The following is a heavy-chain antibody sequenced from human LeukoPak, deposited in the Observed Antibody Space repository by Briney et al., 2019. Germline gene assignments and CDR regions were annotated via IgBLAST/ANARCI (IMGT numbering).Heavy chain of an antibody. CDR2: IYTSGST. J-gene: IGHJ4*02. Sequence: SETLSLTCTVSGGSISSGSYYWSWIRQPAGKGLEWIGRIYTSGSTNYNPSLKSRVTISVDTSKNQFSLKLSSVTAADTAVYYCVRASAAAPFDYWGQGTLVTVSS. V-gene: IGHV4-61*02. D-gene: IGHD2-2*01. CDR3: VRASAAAPFDY. CDR1: GGSISSGSYY.